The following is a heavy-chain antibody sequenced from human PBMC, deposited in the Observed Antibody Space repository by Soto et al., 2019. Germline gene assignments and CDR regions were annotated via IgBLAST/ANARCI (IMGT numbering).Heavy chain of an antibody. V-gene: IGHV4-34*01. CDR1: GGSFSGYY. CDR2: INHSGST. D-gene: IGHD2-8*02. Sequence: PSETLSLTCAVYGGSFSGYYWTWIRQPPGTGLEWIGEINHSGSTNYNPSLKSRVTISVDTSKNQFSLKLTSVTAADTAVYYCARDKLTGLFDYWGQGTLVNLSS. CDR3: ARDKLTGLFDY. J-gene: IGHJ4*02.